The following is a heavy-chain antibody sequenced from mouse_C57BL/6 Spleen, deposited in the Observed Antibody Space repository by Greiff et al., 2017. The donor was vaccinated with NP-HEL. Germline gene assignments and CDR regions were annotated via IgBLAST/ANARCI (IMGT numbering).Heavy chain of an antibody. J-gene: IGHJ3*01. V-gene: IGHV1-53*01. D-gene: IGHD1-1*01. CDR2: INPSNGGT. CDR3: ARGYGSSYWFAY. CDR1: GYTFTSYW. Sequence: QVQLQQPGTELAKPGASVKLSCKASGYTFTSYWMHWVKQRPGQGLEWIGNINPSNGGTNYNEKFKSKATLTVDKSSSTAYMQLSSRTSEDSAVYYCARGYGSSYWFAYWGQGTLVTVSA.